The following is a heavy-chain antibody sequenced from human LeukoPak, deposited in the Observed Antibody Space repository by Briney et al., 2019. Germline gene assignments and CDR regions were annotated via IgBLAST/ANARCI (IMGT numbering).Heavy chain of an antibody. V-gene: IGHV4-39*07. D-gene: IGHD2-15*01. CDR1: GGSISSCTYS. CDR2: IYYSGST. J-gene: IGHJ1*01. CDR3: ANCYAEYFQH. Sequence: PSETLSLTCSVSGGSISSCTYSWGWIRQPPGKGLEWIGSIYYSGSTYYNPSLKSRVTISVDTSKNQFSLKLSSVTAADTAVYYCANCYAEYFQHWGQGTLVTVSS.